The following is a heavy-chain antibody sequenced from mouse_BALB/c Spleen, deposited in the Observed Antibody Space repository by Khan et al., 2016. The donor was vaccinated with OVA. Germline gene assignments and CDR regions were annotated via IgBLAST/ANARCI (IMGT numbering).Heavy chain of an antibody. V-gene: IGHV1-22*01. J-gene: IGHJ4*01. Sequence: EVQLQQSGPELVKPGASVKMSCKTSGYTFTEYTLHWVKQSHGKSLEWIGVINPNNGVTSYNQKFKGKATLTVDKSSSTAYMEFRSLTSEDSAVYCWARDAGRYWGQGTSVTVSS. CDR3: ARDAGRY. CDR2: INPNNGVT. CDR1: GYTFTEYT. D-gene: IGHD3-3*01.